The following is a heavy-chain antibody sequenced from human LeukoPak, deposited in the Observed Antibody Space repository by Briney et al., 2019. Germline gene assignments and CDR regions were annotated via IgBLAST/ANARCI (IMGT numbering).Heavy chain of an antibody. CDR3: AKDHEDIVVVPAASIAVAGTGYFVY. V-gene: IGHV3-30*02. D-gene: IGHD2-2*01. Sequence: GGSLRLSCAASGFTFSSYDMHWVRQAPGKGLEWVAFIRYDGSNKYYADSVKGRFTISRDNSKNTLYLQMNSLRAEDTAVYYCAKDHEDIVVVPAASIAVAGTGYFVYWGQGTLVTVSS. CDR1: GFTFSSYD. CDR2: IRYDGSNK. J-gene: IGHJ4*02.